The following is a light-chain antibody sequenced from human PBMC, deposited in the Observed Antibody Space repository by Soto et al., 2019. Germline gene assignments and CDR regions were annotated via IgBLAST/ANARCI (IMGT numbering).Light chain of an antibody. V-gene: IGKV1-5*03. CDR3: QHYNSYPYT. Sequence: DIQMTQSPSTLSASVGARVTITCRASQTISTWLAWYQQRPGKAPNLLIYKASSLESGVSSRFSGSGSGTEFTLTISSLQPDEFATYDCQHYNSYPYTFGQGTKLEIK. CDR1: QTISTW. J-gene: IGKJ2*01. CDR2: KAS.